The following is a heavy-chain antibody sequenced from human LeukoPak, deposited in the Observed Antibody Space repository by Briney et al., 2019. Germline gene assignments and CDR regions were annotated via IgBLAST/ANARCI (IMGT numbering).Heavy chain of an antibody. CDR2: INPNSGGT. D-gene: IGHD5-12*01. CDR3: ARDRNSGYDLNYYGMDV. J-gene: IGHJ6*02. V-gene: IGHV1-2*02. CDR1: GYTFTGYY. Sequence: ASVKVSCKASGYTFTGYYMHWVRQAPGQGLEWMGWINPNSGGTNYAQKFQGRVTMTRDTSISTAYMELRSLRSDDTAVYYCARDRNSGYDLNYYGMDVWGQGTTVTVSS.